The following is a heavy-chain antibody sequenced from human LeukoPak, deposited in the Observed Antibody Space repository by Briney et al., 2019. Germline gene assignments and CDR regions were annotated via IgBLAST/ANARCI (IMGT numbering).Heavy chain of an antibody. CDR1: GFSFSSYA. CDR3: ARDHDSLTGNNWFDP. D-gene: IGHD3-9*01. J-gene: IGHJ5*02. Sequence: GSLRLSCAASGFSFSSYALHWVRQAPGKGLEWVAVISYDGSNIYYADSVKDRFTISRDNSKNTLFLQMNSLRPEDTAVYYCARDHDSLTGNNWFDPWGQGTLVTVSS. V-gene: IGHV3-30*04. CDR2: ISYDGSNI.